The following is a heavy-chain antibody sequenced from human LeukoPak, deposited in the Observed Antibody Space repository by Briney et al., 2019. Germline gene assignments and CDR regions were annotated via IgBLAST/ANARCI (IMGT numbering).Heavy chain of an antibody. CDR3: ASGELWFGDIRAFDI. CDR2: ISGYNGST. V-gene: IGHV1-18*04. CDR1: GYTFTGYY. Sequence: ASVKVSCKASGYTFTGYYMHWVRQAPGQGLEWMGWISGYNGSTNYAQNLQGRVTMITGTPTSTAYMELRSLRSDDTAVYYCASGELWFGDIRAFDIWGQGTMVTVSS. J-gene: IGHJ3*02. D-gene: IGHD3-10*01.